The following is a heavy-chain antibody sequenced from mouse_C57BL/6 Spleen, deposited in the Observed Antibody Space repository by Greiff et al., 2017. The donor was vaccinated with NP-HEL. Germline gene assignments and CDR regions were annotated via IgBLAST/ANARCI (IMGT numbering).Heavy chain of an antibody. CDR1: GYTFTSYW. J-gene: IGHJ2*03. CDR3: TRDTTGVATNDLYS. CDR2: IHPNSGST. D-gene: IGHD1-1*01. Sequence: QVQLQQPGAELVKPGASVKLSCKASGYTFTSYWMHWVKPRPGPGLEWIGMIHPNSGSTNYNEKFKSKATLTVDKSSSTAYMQLTSRTSEDSAVYSWTRDTTGVATNDLYSWSKGTSLTVSS. V-gene: IGHV1-64*01.